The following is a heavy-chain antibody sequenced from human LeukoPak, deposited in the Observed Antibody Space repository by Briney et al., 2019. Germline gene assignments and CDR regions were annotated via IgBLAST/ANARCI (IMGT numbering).Heavy chain of an antibody. J-gene: IGHJ4*02. CDR1: GFTVSSNY. CDR3: ARDLDCSGGSCYSY. Sequence: QPGGSLRLSCAASGFTVSSNYMSWVRHAPGKGLEWGSVIYSGGSTYYADSVKGRFTISRDNSKNPLYLQMNSLRAEDTAVYYCARDLDCSGGSCYSYWGQGTLVTVSS. CDR2: IYSGGST. D-gene: IGHD2-15*01. V-gene: IGHV3-66*02.